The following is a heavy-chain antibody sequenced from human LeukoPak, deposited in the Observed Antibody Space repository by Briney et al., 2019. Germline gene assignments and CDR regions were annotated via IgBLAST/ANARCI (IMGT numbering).Heavy chain of an antibody. V-gene: IGHV1-69*05. CDR1: GGTFSSYA. D-gene: IGHD1-26*01. CDR3: ARVDPEWELEFDY. CDR2: IIPIFGTA. Sequence: SSVKVSCKASGGTFSSYAISWVRQAPGQGLEWMGRIIPIFGTANYAQKFQGRVTITTDESTSTAYMELSSLRSDDTAVYYCARVDPEWELEFDYWGQGTLVTVSS. J-gene: IGHJ4*02.